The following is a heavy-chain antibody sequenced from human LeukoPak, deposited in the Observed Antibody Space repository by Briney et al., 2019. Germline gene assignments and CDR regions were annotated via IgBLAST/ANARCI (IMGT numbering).Heavy chain of an antibody. CDR1: GYNFSNYW. CDR2: IYPNDSDT. Sequence: GESLKISCKGSGYNFSNYWIAWVRQMPGKGLEWMGIIYPNDSDTRYRPSFQGQVTISADKSISTAYLQWSSLKASDTAMYYCARHVSAAVPYYFDYWGQGTLVTVSS. CDR3: ARHVSAAVPYYFDY. V-gene: IGHV5-51*01. D-gene: IGHD6-13*01. J-gene: IGHJ4*02.